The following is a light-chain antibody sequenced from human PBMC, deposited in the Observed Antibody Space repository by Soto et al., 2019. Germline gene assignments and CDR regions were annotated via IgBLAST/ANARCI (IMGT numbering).Light chain of an antibody. V-gene: IGLV2-11*01. CDR2: DVS. Sequence: QSVLTQPRSVSGSPGQSVTISCTGTSSVVGGYNYVSWYQQYSGKAPKVMIYDVSKRPSGVPDRFSGSKSGNTASLTISGLQAEDEADYYCCSYAASNTFVFGTGTKVTVL. CDR3: CSYAASNTFV. J-gene: IGLJ1*01. CDR1: SSVVGGYNY.